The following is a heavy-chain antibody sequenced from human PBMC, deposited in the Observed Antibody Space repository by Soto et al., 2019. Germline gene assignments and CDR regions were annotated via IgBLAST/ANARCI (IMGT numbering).Heavy chain of an antibody. J-gene: IGHJ4*02. CDR2: IYYSGST. CDR1: GGSISSSYF. D-gene: IGHD3-10*01. V-gene: IGHV4-39*01. Sequence: SETLSLTCTVSGGSISSSYFWGWIRQPPGKGLEWIGSIYYSGSTHYNPSLRSRVTISVDTSKNQFSLKLSSVTAADTAVYYCARTYYAFDYWGQGTLVTVSS. CDR3: ARTYYAFDY.